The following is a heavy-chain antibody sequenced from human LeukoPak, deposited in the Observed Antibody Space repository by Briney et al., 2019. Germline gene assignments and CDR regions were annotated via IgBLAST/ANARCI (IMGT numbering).Heavy chain of an antibody. CDR2: IYYSGST. J-gene: IGHJ4*02. V-gene: IGHV4-59*01. CDR1: GGSISSYY. D-gene: IGHD5-24*01. CDR3: ARARDGFYDY. Sequence: PSGTLSLTCTVSGGSISSYYWSWIRQPPGKGLEWIGYIYYSGSTNYNPSLKSRVTTSVDTSKNQFSLKLSSVTAADTAVYYCARARDGFYDYWGQGTLVTVSS.